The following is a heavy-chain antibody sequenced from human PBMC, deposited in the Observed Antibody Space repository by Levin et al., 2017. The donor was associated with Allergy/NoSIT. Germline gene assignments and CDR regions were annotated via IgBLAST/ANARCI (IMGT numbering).Heavy chain of an antibody. CDR3: ARLPSITLVRGAISGFDY. CDR2: INHSGTT. J-gene: IGHJ4*02. CDR1: GGSFSGYY. V-gene: IGHV4-34*01. D-gene: IGHD3-10*01. Sequence: PSETLSLTCAVYGGSFSGYYWTWIRQPPGKGLEWIGEINHSGTTNYNPSLKSRVTISVDTSKNQFSLKLSSVTAADTAVYYCARLPSITLVRGAISGFDYWGQGTLVTVSS.